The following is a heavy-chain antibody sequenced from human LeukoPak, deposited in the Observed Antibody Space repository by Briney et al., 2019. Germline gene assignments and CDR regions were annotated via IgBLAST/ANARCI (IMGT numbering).Heavy chain of an antibody. Sequence: SQTLSLTCTVSGGSISSGGYYWSWIRQPPGKGLEWIGYIYHSGSTYYNPSLKSRVTISVDRSKNQFSLKLSSVTAADTAVYYCARGFAYGGNSGGWFDPWGQGTLVTVSS. D-gene: IGHD4-23*01. V-gene: IGHV4-30-2*01. CDR2: IYHSGST. J-gene: IGHJ5*02. CDR1: GGSISSGGYY. CDR3: ARGFAYGGNSGGWFDP.